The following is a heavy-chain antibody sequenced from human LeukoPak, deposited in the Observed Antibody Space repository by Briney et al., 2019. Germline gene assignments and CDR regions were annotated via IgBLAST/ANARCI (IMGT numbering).Heavy chain of an antibody. D-gene: IGHD6-6*01. CDR2: IYPGDSDT. CDR3: ARQIRVIAARPDDYFDY. V-gene: IGHV5-51*01. J-gene: IGHJ4*02. Sequence: GESLKISCMGSGYSFTSYWIGWVRQMPGKGLEWMGIIYPGDSDTRYSPSFQGQVTISADKSISTAYLQWSSLKASDTAMYYCARQIRVIAARPDDYFDYWGQGTLVTVSS. CDR1: GYSFTSYW.